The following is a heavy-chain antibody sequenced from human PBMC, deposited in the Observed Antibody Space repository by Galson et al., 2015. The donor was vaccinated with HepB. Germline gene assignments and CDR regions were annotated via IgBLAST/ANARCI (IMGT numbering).Heavy chain of an antibody. D-gene: IGHD7-27*01. CDR1: GFTFSSYA. J-gene: IGHJ6*02. Sequence: SLRLSCAASGFTFSSYAMHWVRQAPGKGLEWVAVISYDGSNKYYADSVKGRFTISRDNSKNTLYLQMNSLRAEDTAVYYCANTIPGAYGMDVWGQGTTVTVSS. V-gene: IGHV3-30-3*01. CDR2: ISYDGSNK. CDR3: ANTIPGAYGMDV.